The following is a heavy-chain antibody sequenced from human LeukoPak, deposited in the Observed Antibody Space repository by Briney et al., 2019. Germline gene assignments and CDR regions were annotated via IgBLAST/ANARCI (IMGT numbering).Heavy chain of an antibody. CDR1: GGTFSSYA. Sequence: SVKVSCESSGGTFSSYAISWVRQAPGQGLEWMGRISPIFGTAYYDQKFQGRVTITTDESTSTAYMELSRLRSEDTAVYYCARDDNPSMVVTAVGYWGQGTLVTVSS. CDR2: ISPIFGTA. D-gene: IGHD4-23*01. V-gene: IGHV1-69*05. J-gene: IGHJ4*02. CDR3: ARDDNPSMVVTAVGY.